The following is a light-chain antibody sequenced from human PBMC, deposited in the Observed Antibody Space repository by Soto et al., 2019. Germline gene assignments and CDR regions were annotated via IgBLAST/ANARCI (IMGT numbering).Light chain of an antibody. CDR1: QSVSSN. CDR3: QQYNNWPLWT. Sequence: EIGMTQSPATLSVSPGDRATLSCRASQSVSSNLECYQQKPGQDPTLLIYRASTRATGIPARFSGSGSGTEFTLIISSLQSEDFAVYYCQQYNNWPLWTFGQGTKVDIK. J-gene: IGKJ1*01. CDR2: RAS. V-gene: IGKV3-15*01.